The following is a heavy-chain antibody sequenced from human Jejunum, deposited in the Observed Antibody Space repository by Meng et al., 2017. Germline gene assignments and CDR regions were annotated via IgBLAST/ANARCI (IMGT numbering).Heavy chain of an antibody. CDR3: ARDTAGFGP. V-gene: IGHV4-39*06. D-gene: IGHD6-13*01. J-gene: IGHJ5*02. CDR1: GGSSSTAGYY. Sequence: RRQVRRSGPGLVKSSATLSLPCAVSGGSSSTAGYYWGWLRQYPGKGLEWIGSIFYSGTTYYNPSLKSRVTISIDTSKNQFSLRMNSVTAADTAVYYCARDTAGFGPWGQGTLVTVSS. CDR2: IFYSGTT.